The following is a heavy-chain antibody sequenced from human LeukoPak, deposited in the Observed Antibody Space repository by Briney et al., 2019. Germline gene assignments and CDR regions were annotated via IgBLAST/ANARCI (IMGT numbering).Heavy chain of an antibody. Sequence: ASVKVSCKASGYTFTGYYMHWVRQAPGQGLEWMGWINPNSGGTNYAQKFRGRVAMTRDTSISTAYMELSRPRSDDTAVYYCASSLLYSSGWFDYWGQGTLVTVSS. V-gene: IGHV1-2*02. CDR3: ASSLLYSSGWFDY. J-gene: IGHJ4*02. D-gene: IGHD6-19*01. CDR2: INPNSGGT. CDR1: GYTFTGYY.